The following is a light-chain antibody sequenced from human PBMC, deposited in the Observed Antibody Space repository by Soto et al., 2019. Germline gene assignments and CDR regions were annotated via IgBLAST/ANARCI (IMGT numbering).Light chain of an antibody. CDR2: EVS. CDR1: SSDVGGYNY. CDR3: SSYTSSSPWV. J-gene: IGLJ3*02. V-gene: IGLV2-14*01. Sequence: QAALTQPASVSGSPGQSITISCTGTSSDVGGYNYVSWYQQHPSKAPKLMIYEVSNRPSGVSNRFSGSKSGNTASLTISGLQAEDEADYYCSSYTSSSPWVFGGGTKVTVL.